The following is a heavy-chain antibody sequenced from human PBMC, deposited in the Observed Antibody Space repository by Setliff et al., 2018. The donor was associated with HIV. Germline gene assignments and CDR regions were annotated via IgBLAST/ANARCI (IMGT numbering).Heavy chain of an antibody. J-gene: IGHJ4*02. CDR1: GFSFTKYG. CDR3: ARAYDTLTGYYDY. V-gene: IGHV1-18*01. CDR2: ISAYNGNT. Sequence: ASVKVSCKASGFSFTKYGFSWVRQAPGQGLEWMGWISAYNGNTSYAQKLQDRVIMTTDTSTSTAYMELRSLRSDDTAVYYCARAYDTLTGYYDYWGQGTLVTVSS. D-gene: IGHD3-9*01.